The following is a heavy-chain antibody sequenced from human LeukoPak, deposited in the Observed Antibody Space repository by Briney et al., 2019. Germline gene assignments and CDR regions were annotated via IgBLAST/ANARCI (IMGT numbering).Heavy chain of an antibody. V-gene: IGHV6-1*01. Sequence: TSQTLSLTCALSGDSVSSNSAAWNWIRQSPSRGLEWLVRTYYRSKLYNDYAVAVKSRITIKPDTSKNKFSLQLNSVTPEDTAVYYCARGEGREARRFEYRQWGQGTLVTVSS. J-gene: IGHJ4*02. CDR1: GDSVSSNSAA. CDR3: ARGEGREARRFEYRQ. CDR2: TYYRSKLYN. D-gene: IGHD2/OR15-2a*01.